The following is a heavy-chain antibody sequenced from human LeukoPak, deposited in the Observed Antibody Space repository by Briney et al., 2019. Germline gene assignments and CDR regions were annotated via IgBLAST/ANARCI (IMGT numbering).Heavy chain of an antibody. CDR2: ISTSSATI. D-gene: IGHD6-19*01. J-gene: IGHJ4*02. CDR3: ARRTVPGSNYFDY. Sequence: GGSLRLSCAASGFTFSAYGMSWVRQTPGKGLEWLSYISTSSATIYYADSVKGRFTISRDNAKNSLCLQMNSLRDEDSAVYYCARRTVPGSNYFDYWGQGTLVTVSS. V-gene: IGHV3-48*02. CDR1: GFTFSAYG.